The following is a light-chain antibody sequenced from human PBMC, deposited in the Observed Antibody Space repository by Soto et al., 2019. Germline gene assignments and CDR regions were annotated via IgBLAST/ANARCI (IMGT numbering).Light chain of an antibody. CDR3: QQYYGSPYT. CDR2: WAS. CDR1: QSVLYSSNNKNY. J-gene: IGKJ2*01. Sequence: DIVMTQSPDSLAVSLGGRATINCKSSQSVLYSSNNKNYLAWYQQKPGQPPKLLLYWASTRASGVPDRFSGSGSGTDFTLTITSRQAEDVALYYCQQYYGSPYTFGQGTKLEI. V-gene: IGKV4-1*01.